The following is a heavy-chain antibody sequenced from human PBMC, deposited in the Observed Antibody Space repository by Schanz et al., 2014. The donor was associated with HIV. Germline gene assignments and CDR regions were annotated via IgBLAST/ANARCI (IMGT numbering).Heavy chain of an antibody. Sequence: QVQLVQSGAAVKKPGASVKVSCKASGYTFTDYFVHWVRQAPGQGLEWMGWINPNEGDTKFAQKFRGRVTMTRDTSISTAYMELTRLRYDDTAVYYCARSRYRLHWLDAWGQGTLVTVSS. J-gene: IGHJ5*02. D-gene: IGHD2-2*02. CDR3: ARSRYRLHWLDA. CDR2: INPNEGDT. CDR1: GYTFTDYF. V-gene: IGHV1-2*02.